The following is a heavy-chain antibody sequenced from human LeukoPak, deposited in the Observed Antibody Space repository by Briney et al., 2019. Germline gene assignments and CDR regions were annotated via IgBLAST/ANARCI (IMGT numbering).Heavy chain of an antibody. CDR3: ARGGSSGYHFDY. Sequence: GGSLRLSCAASGFSFSIYAMNWVRQAPGKGLEWVSYISSGGSTIYYADSVKGRFTISRDNAKNSLYLQMNSLRAEDTAVYYCARGGSSGYHFDYWGQGTLVTVSS. CDR2: ISSGGSTI. J-gene: IGHJ4*02. CDR1: GFSFSIYA. V-gene: IGHV3-48*03. D-gene: IGHD3-22*01.